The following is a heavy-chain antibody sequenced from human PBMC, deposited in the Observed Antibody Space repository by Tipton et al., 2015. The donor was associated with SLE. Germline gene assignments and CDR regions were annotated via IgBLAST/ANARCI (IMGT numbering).Heavy chain of an antibody. J-gene: IGHJ4*02. Sequence: TLSLTCAVYGGSFSGYYWNWIRQPPGKGLEWIGEINLRGSTKYNPSLKSRVTISVDTSKNQFSLKLSSVTAADTAVYYCARRGTMIVAPYYWGQGTLVTVSS. D-gene: IGHD3-22*01. CDR1: GGSFSGYY. V-gene: IGHV4-34*01. CDR3: ARRGTMIVAPYY. CDR2: INLRGST.